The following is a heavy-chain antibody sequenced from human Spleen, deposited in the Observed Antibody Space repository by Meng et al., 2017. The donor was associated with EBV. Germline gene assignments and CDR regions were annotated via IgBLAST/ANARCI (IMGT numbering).Heavy chain of an antibody. V-gene: IGHV4-34*01. Sequence: HQQLRCTDTLNPGEALSVPSPVHGGSFIRYSWCWIRQTTVERLEWIGEINQSGSTNYNPSLTSRVTFSVDTSKNLFSLRLSSVTASDTAVYYCARVDLPTIFAVAQDYWGQGTLVTVSS. CDR2: INQSGST. CDR3: ARVDLPTIFAVAQDY. J-gene: IGHJ4*02. D-gene: IGHD3-3*01. CDR1: GGSFIRYS.